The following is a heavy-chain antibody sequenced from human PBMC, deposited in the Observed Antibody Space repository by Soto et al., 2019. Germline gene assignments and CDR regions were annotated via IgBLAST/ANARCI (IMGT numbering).Heavy chain of an antibody. CDR3: ARGRKGIFSAAGNSEYYFDY. CDR1: GYTFTSYD. D-gene: IGHD6-13*01. CDR2: MNPNSGNT. Sequence: QVQLVQSGAEVKKPGASVKVSCKASGYTFTSYDINWVRQATGQGLERMGWMNPNSGNTGYAQKFQGRVTMTRNTSISTAYMELSSLRSEDTAVYFCARGRKGIFSAAGNSEYYFDYCGQGTLVTVSS. V-gene: IGHV1-8*01. J-gene: IGHJ4*02.